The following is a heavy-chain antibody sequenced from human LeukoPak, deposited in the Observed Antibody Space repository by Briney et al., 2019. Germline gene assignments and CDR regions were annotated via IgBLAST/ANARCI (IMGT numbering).Heavy chain of an antibody. V-gene: IGHV3-30*09. CDR1: RFTFSSYT. Sequence: SLRPSSAASRFTFSSYTTHWVPQAPATGLKGLAVTSYDGTNKHYADSVKGRFAISRDISKDTLYLQMNTLRAEDTAVYFCARVKAMNWDDVRAFDIWGQGTMVTVSS. CDR2: TSYDGTNK. D-gene: IGHD1-1*01. J-gene: IGHJ3*02. CDR3: ARVKAMNWDDVRAFDI.